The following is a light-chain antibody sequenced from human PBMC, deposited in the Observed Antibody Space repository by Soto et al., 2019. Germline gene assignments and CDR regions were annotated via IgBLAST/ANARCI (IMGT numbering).Light chain of an antibody. CDR3: LQDYNYPWT. Sequence: AIQMTQSPSSLSASVGDRVTLTCRASQGIRTDLGWFQQKPGTAPKLLISAASSLQSEVPSRFSGSGSGTDFTLTISSLQPEDVATYYCLQDYNYPWTFGQGTKVEMK. V-gene: IGKV1-6*01. CDR2: AAS. CDR1: QGIRTD. J-gene: IGKJ1*01.